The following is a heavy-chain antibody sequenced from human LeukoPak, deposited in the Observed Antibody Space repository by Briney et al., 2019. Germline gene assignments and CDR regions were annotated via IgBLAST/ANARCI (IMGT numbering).Heavy chain of an antibody. Sequence: ASVKVSCKASGYTFTSYYMHWVRQAPGQGLEWMGVINPSGGSTSYAQKFQGRVTMTRDMSTSTVYMELSSLRSEDTAVYYCARQVGAAGGYFDYWGQGTLVTVSS. J-gene: IGHJ4*02. CDR2: INPSGGST. CDR1: GYTFTSYY. D-gene: IGHD1-26*01. V-gene: IGHV1-46*01. CDR3: ARQVGAAGGYFDY.